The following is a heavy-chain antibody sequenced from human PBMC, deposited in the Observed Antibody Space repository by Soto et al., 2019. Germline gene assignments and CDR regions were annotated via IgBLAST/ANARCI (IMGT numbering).Heavy chain of an antibody. V-gene: IGHV3-7*03. J-gene: IGHJ4*02. CDR2: IKQDGSEK. CDR1: GFTFSSYW. CDR3: AKDTGSYSSSSRAYYFDY. D-gene: IGHD6-6*01. Sequence: EVQLVESGGGLVQPGGSLRLSCAASGFTFSSYWMSWVRQAPGKGLEWVANIKQDGSEKYYVDSVKGRFTISRDNSKNTLYLQMNSLRAEDTAVYYCAKDTGSYSSSSRAYYFDYWGQGTLVTVSS.